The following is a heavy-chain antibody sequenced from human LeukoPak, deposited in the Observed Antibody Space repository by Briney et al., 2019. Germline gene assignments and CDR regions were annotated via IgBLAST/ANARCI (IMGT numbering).Heavy chain of an antibody. J-gene: IGHJ6*02. CDR3: AREIGGSVWRRDGMDV. CDR1: GFTFSSYA. V-gene: IGHV3-23*01. Sequence: GGSLRLSCAASGFTFSSYAMSWVRQAPGKGLEWVSAISGSGGSTYYADSVKGRFTISRDNSKNTLYLQMNSLRAEDTAVYYCAREIGGSVWRRDGMDVWGQGTTVTVSS. CDR2: ISGSGGST. D-gene: IGHD6-19*01.